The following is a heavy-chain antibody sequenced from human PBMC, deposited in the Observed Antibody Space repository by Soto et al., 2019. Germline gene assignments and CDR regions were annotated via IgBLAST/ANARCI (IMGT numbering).Heavy chain of an antibody. CDR3: ARDRRTTNYYYGMDV. CDR1: GYTFTSYG. CDR2: ISAYNGNT. D-gene: IGHD4-4*01. V-gene: IGHV1-18*04. J-gene: IGHJ6*02. Sequence: QVQLVQSGAEVKKPGASVKVSCKASGYTFTSYGISWVRQAPGQGLEWMGWISAYNGNTNYAQKLQGRVTMPTDTSTSTAYMELRSLRSDDTAVYYCARDRRTTNYYYGMDVWGQGTTVTVSS.